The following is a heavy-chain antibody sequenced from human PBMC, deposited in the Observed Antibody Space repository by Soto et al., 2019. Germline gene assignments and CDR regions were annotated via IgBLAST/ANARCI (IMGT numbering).Heavy chain of an antibody. J-gene: IGHJ3*02. V-gene: IGHV4-30-4*01. Sequence: SETLSLTCTVSGGSISSGDYYWSWIRQPPGKGLEWIGYIYYSGSTYYNPSLKSRVTISVDTSKNQFSLKLSSVTAADTAVYYCARGGYYGSGSPAAFDIWCQVXMVTV. CDR1: GGSISSGDYY. D-gene: IGHD3-10*01. CDR2: IYYSGST. CDR3: ARGGYYGSGSPAAFDI.